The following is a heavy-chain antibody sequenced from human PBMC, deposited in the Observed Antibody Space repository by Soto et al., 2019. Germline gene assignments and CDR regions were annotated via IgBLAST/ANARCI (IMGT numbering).Heavy chain of an antibody. J-gene: IGHJ4*02. Sequence: SETLSLTCTVSGASVTSGIYYWTWIRQPPGKGLEWLGYISFSGSSIYSPSVKSRLTLSVDTSKNEISLSLNSVTAADTAVYYCARARESCERSGLFYDMAYLELWGPEALLTVSS. CDR2: ISFSGSS. V-gene: IGHV4-61*01. D-gene: IGHD1-1*01. CDR3: ARARESCERSGLFYDMAYLEL. CDR1: GASVTSGIYY.